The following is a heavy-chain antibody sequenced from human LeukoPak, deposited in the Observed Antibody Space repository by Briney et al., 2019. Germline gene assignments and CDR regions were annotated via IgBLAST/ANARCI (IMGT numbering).Heavy chain of an antibody. CDR1: GGSISSSSYY. Sequence: PSETLSLTCTVSGGSISSSSYYWGWIRQPPGKGLEWIGSIYYSGSTYYNPSLKSRVTISVDTSKNQFSLKLSSVTAADTAVYYCAPTRYSSGWSWPDYWGQGTLVTVSS. J-gene: IGHJ4*02. V-gene: IGHV4-39*01. CDR3: APTRYSSGWSWPDY. CDR2: IYYSGST. D-gene: IGHD6-19*01.